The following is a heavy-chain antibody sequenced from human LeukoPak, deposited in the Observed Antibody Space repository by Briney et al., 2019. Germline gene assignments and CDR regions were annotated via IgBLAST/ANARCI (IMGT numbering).Heavy chain of an antibody. Sequence: GESLKISCKGSGSTFTSYWICWVRKMPGKGLEWMGRIDPSDSYITYSPSFQGHVTISTDKSISTAYLQWSSLKASDTAMYYCASLFRDDAFDIWGQGTMVTVSS. CDR1: GSTFTSYW. J-gene: IGHJ3*02. V-gene: IGHV5-10-1*01. CDR2: IDPSDSYI. CDR3: ASLFRDDAFDI.